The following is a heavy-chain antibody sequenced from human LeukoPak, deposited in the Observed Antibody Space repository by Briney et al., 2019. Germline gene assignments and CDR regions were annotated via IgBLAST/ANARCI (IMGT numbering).Heavy chain of an antibody. V-gene: IGHV3-23*01. CDR3: VKGGQNDDFWRFDY. J-gene: IGHJ4*02. D-gene: IGHD3-3*01. CDR1: GPRFSSYA. CDR2: ISGSGGST. Sequence: SGRSLRLSCGPSGPRFSSYATSWVRQAPGKGLEWVSSISGSGGSTYYTDSVKGRFAISRDNSKSTLYLQMNSLGTEDTALYCCVKGGQNDDFWRFDYWGQGTLGTASS.